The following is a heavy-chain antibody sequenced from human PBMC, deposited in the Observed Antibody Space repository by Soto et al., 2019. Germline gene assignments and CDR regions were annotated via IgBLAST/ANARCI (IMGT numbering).Heavy chain of an antibody. CDR3: ASRNGAGSDYYYYGMDV. CDR2: IIPIFGTA. CDR1: GGTFSSYA. D-gene: IGHD3-10*01. Sequence: QVQLVQSAAEVKKPGSSVKVSCKASGGTFSSYAISWVRQAPGQGLEWMGVIIPIFGTANYAQKFQGRVTIPADKSTSTAYMELSSLRTEDTAVYYCASRNGAGSDYYYYGMDVWGQGTTVTVS. J-gene: IGHJ6*02. V-gene: IGHV1-69*06.